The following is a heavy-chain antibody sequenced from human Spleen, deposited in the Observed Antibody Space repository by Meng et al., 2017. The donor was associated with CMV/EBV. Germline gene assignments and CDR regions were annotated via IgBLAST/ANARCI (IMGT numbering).Heavy chain of an antibody. Sequence: KTSGYTFTRYGISWVRQAPGQGLEWLGWISGNNGNTNYAQKVQGRVAMTTDTPTTTAYMELRSLTSDDTAVYYCARSHPWFGQLRFHYWGQGTLVTVSS. V-gene: IGHV1-18*01. CDR2: ISGNNGNT. CDR3: ARSHPWFGQLRFHY. D-gene: IGHD3-10*01. J-gene: IGHJ1*01. CDR1: GYTFTRYG.